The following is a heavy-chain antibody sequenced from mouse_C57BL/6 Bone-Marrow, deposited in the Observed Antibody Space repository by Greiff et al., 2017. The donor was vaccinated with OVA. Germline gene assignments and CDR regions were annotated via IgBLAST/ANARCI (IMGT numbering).Heavy chain of an antibody. D-gene: IGHD1-1*01. Sequence: DVMLVESGGDLVKPGGSLKLSCAASGFTFSSYGMSWVRQTPDHRLEWVATISSGGSYTYYPDSVKGRFTISRDNAKNTLYLQMSSMKSEDTAMYYCARQRDSRNWYFDVWGTGTTVTVSS. CDR3: ARQRDSRNWYFDV. CDR2: ISSGGSYT. CDR1: GFTFSSYG. J-gene: IGHJ1*03. V-gene: IGHV5-6*02.